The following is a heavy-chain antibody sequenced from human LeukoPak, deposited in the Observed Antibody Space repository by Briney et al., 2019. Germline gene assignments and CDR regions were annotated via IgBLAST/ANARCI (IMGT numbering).Heavy chain of an antibody. D-gene: IGHD5-12*01. J-gene: IGHJ5*02. CDR2: IYSSGTT. CDR1: GGSISTNNYY. CDR3: ASGSSGYDP. V-gene: IGHV4-39*07. Sequence: SETLSLTCTVSGGSISTNNYYWGWIRQPPGKGLEWIGSIYSSGTTIYSPSLKSRVTMSVDTSKNQFSLKLSSVTAADTAVYFCASGSSGYDPWGQGTLVTVSS.